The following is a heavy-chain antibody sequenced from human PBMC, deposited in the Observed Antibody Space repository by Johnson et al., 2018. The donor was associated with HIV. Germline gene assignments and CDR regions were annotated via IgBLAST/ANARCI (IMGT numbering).Heavy chain of an antibody. V-gene: IGHV3-15*01. CDR1: GFTFNNAW. J-gene: IGHJ3*02. D-gene: IGHD5-24*01. CDR2: IKSKTDGGTT. CDR3: TPDGYNLGGAFDI. Sequence: VQLVESGGGLVKPGGSLRVSCAASGFTFNNAWMSWVRQAPGKGLEWIGRIKSKTDGGTTDYAAPVKGRFTISRDDSKNTLYLQRTSLKTEDTAVYYCTPDGYNLGGAFDIWGQGTMVTVSS.